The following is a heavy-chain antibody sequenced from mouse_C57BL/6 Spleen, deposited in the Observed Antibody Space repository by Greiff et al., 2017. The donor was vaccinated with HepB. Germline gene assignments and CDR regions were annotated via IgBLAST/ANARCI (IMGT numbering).Heavy chain of an antibody. Sequence: VQLQQSGAELVRPGASVTLSCKASGYTFTDYEMHWVKQTPVHGLEWIGAIDPETGGNAYNQKFKGKAILTADKSSSTAYMELRSLPSEDSAVYYCTRGGGYDEGAWFAYWGQGTLVTVSA. D-gene: IGHD2-2*01. CDR2: IDPETGGN. CDR3: TRGGGYDEGAWFAY. J-gene: IGHJ3*01. V-gene: IGHV1-15*01. CDR1: GYTFTDYE.